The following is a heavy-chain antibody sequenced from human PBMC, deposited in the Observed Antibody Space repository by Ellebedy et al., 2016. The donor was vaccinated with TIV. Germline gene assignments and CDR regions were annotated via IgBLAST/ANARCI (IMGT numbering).Heavy chain of an antibody. D-gene: IGHD2/OR15-2a*01. CDR2: IISTAGST. CDR3: AKLRVSHFYHAMDF. V-gene: IGHV3-23*01. CDR1: GFTFNNYA. J-gene: IGHJ6*02. Sequence: PGGSLRLSCAVSGFTFNNYAMSWVRQAPGKGLEWVSGIISTAGSTGYADSVKGRFTISRDNSKNTLYLQMNSLRAEDTALYYCAKLRVSHFYHAMDFWGQGTTVTVSS.